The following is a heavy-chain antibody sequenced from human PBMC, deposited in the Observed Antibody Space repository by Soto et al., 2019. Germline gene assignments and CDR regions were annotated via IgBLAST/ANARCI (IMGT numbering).Heavy chain of an antibody. CDR1: GGSISNYY. V-gene: IGHV4-59*08. Sequence: SETLSLTCIVSGGSISNYYWSWIRQPPGKGLEWIGYIYYSGSTNYNPSLTSRVTISVDTSKNQFSLKLSSVTAADTAVYYCARHRYSYGVYYFDYWGQGNLVTVX. D-gene: IGHD5-18*01. J-gene: IGHJ4*02. CDR2: IYYSGST. CDR3: ARHRYSYGVYYFDY.